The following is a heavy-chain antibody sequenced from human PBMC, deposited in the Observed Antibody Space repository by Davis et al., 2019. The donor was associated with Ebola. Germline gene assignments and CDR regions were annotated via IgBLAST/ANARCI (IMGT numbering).Heavy chain of an antibody. J-gene: IGHJ5*02. CDR3: ATDYH. CDR1: GGSFSGYY. CDR2: INHRGST. V-gene: IGHV4-34*01. D-gene: IGHD3-3*01. Sequence: SETLSLTCAVYGGSFSGYYWSWIRQPPGKGLEWIGEINHRGSTKYNPSLRSRVTISVDTSKNQFSLKLNSVTAADTAVYYCATDYHWGQGTLVTVSS.